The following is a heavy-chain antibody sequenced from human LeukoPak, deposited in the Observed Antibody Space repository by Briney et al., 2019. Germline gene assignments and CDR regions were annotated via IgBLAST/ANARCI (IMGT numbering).Heavy chain of an antibody. Sequence: GGSLRLSCAASGFTVSSNYMNWVRQAPGKGLEWVSVIYDGGSTDYADSVKGRFTISRDNSKNMLYLQMNSLRAEDAAVYYCARGYSYGYIRYWGQGTLVTVSS. V-gene: IGHV3-66*01. CDR1: GFTVSSNY. D-gene: IGHD5-18*01. CDR2: IYDGGST. J-gene: IGHJ4*02. CDR3: ARGYSYGYIRY.